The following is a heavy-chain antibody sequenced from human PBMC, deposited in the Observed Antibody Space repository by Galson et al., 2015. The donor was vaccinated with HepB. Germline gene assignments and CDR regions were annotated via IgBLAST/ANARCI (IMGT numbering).Heavy chain of an antibody. V-gene: IGHV4-34*01. D-gene: IGHD2-21*02. J-gene: IGHJ4*02. CDR2: ISYGGST. CDR1: GGSFSGFY. CDR3: ATDMVTKVLAY. Sequence: SETLSLTCAVYGGSFSGFYWSWIRQPPGKGLEWIGEISYGGSTNYNPSLKRRVTMSIDTSKNHFSLRLGSVTAADSAVYYCATDMVTKVLAYWSQGTPVTV.